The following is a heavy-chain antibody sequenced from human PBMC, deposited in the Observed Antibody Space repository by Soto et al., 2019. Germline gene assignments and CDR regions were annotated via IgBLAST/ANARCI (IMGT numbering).Heavy chain of an antibody. CDR3: ANTLRGDYYFFQH. D-gene: IGHD2-21*02. CDR2: IYYSAST. J-gene: IGHJ1*01. Sequence: SETLSLTCTVSGGYINSADHHWTWIRQSPGKGLEWIGAIYYSASTYYNPSLKSRVTLSADTSKNQFSLKVNSVTATDTAVYYCANTLRGDYYFFQHWGQGTLVTVPS. CDR1: GGYINSADHH. V-gene: IGHV4-30-4*01.